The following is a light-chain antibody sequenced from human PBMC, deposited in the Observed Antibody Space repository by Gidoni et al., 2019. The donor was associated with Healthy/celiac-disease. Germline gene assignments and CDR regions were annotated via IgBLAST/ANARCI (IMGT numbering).Light chain of an antibody. CDR3: SSYTISSTRV. CDR2: DVS. Sequence: QSALTKPASVSGSPGQSITISCTGTSSDVGGYNYVSWYQQHPGKAPKLMIYDVSNRPSGVSNRFSGSKSGNTASLTISGLQAEDEADYYCSSYTISSTRVFGGGTKLTVL. CDR1: SSDVGGYNY. V-gene: IGLV2-14*01. J-gene: IGLJ2*01.